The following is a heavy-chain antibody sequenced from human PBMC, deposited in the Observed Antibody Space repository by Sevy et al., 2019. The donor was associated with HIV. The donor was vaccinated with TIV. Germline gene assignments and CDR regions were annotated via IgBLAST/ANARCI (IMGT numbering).Heavy chain of an antibody. D-gene: IGHD4-4*01. CDR3: ARAADYSSHYYYYYMDV. CDR1: GGTFSSYA. Sequence: ASVKVSCKASGGTFSSYAISWVRQAPGQGLEWMGGIIPIYGKANYAQKFQGRVTITTDESTSTAYMELSSLRSEDTAVYYCARAADYSSHYYYYYMDVWGKGTTVTVSS. V-gene: IGHV1-69*05. J-gene: IGHJ6*03. CDR2: IIPIYGKA.